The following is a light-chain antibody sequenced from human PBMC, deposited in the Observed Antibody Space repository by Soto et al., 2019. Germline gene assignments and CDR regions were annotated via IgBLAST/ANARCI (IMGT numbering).Light chain of an antibody. V-gene: IGKV1-5*03. Sequence: DIKMTQSPSALSASVGDRVTITCRASQSVSSWLAWYQQKPGKAPNLLIYRASSLQSGVPSRFSGSGSGTEFTLTISSLQPDDFATYYCQHSKTYPVTFGQGTKVEIK. CDR3: QHSKTYPVT. CDR1: QSVSSW. CDR2: RAS. J-gene: IGKJ1*01.